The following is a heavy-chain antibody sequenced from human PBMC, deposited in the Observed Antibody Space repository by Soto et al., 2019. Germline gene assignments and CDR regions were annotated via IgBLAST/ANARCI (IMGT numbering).Heavy chain of an antibody. CDR1: GYTFTSCG. CDR2: ISPYKGNT. J-gene: IGHJ4*02. D-gene: IGHD3-10*01. CDR3: VRDLDGSGSYYTDH. Sequence: ASVKVSCKASGYTFTSCGISWVRQAPGQGLEWMGWISPYKGNTNYAQKLQGRVTMTTDTSTSTAYTELRSLRSDDTAVYYCVRDLDGSGSYYTDHWGQGTLVTVPS. V-gene: IGHV1-18*01.